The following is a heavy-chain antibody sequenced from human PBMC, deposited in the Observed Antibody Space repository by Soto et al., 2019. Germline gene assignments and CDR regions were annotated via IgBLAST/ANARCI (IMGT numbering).Heavy chain of an antibody. D-gene: IGHD6-6*01. J-gene: IGHJ4*02. Sequence: ASVKVSCKASGYTFTNYGISWVRQAPGQGLEWMGWISAYNGDTNFAQKFQGRVSMTTDTSTSTAYMELRRLRSDDTALYYCARAVTKAARYYFNYWGQGTLVTVSS. V-gene: IGHV1-18*04. CDR3: ARAVTKAARYYFNY. CDR2: ISAYNGDT. CDR1: GYTFTNYG.